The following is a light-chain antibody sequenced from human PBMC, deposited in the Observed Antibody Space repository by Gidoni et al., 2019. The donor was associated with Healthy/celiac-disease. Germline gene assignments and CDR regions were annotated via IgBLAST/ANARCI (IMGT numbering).Light chain of an antibody. Sequence: AIQLTQSPSSLSASVGDRVTITCRASQGISSALAWYQQKPGKAPKLLIYDASSWESGVPSRFSGSGYGTDLTITISRLQPEDFATYYCKQFNSYPLTFGKGTRLEIK. V-gene: IGKV1-13*02. CDR3: KQFNSYPLT. CDR2: DAS. CDR1: QGISSA. J-gene: IGKJ5*01.